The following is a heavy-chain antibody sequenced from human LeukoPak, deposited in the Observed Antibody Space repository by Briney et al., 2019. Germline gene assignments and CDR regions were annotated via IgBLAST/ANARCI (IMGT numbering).Heavy chain of an antibody. CDR3: ARDPAGNRGNFDC. V-gene: IGHV3-33*08. J-gene: IGHJ4*02. CDR2: IWYDGTDK. Sequence: GRPLTLTCTVSGLTYNQYRKLCLPHAPDGARVGGAGIWYDGTDKYYPDSLKGRFTISRDNSRNTLYLQMNSLTVEDTAMYSCARDPAGNRGNFDCWGQGTLVTVSS. D-gene: IGHD6-13*01. CDR1: GLTYNQYR.